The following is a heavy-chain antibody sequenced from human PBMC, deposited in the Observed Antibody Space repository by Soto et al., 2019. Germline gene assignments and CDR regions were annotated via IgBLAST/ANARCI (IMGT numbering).Heavy chain of an antibody. CDR1: GGTFSSYA. Sequence: SVKVSCKASGGTFSSYAISWVRQAPGQGLEWMGGIIPIFGTANYAQKFQGRVTITADESTSTAYMELSSLRSEDTAVYYCARDLGLRQYYYDSSGYYPSPYFDIWGQGTMVTVSS. CDR2: IIPIFGTA. CDR3: ARDLGLRQYYYDSSGYYPSPYFDI. J-gene: IGHJ3*02. V-gene: IGHV1-69*13. D-gene: IGHD3-22*01.